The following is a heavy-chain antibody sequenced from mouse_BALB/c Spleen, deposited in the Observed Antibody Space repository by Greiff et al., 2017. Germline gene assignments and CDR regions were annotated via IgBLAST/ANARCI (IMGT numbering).Heavy chain of an antibody. J-gene: IGHJ4*01. CDR2: ISSGGSYT. CDR1: GFTFSSYG. CDR3: ARQGDYGYDGYAMDY. V-gene: IGHV5-6*01. D-gene: IGHD2-2*01. Sequence: EVMLVESGGDLVKPGGSLKLSCAASGFTFSSYGMSWVRQTPDKRLEWVATISSGGSYTYYPDSVKGRFTISRDNAKNTLYLQMSSLKSEDTAMYYCARQGDYGYDGYAMDYWGQGTSVTVSS.